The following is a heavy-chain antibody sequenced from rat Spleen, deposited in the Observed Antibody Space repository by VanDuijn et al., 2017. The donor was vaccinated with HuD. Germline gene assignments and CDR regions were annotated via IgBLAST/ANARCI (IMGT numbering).Heavy chain of an antibody. J-gene: IGHJ2*01. CDR1: GFTFSDFY. CDR3: TRMRHYFDY. CDR2: INYDGRST. Sequence: EVQLVESGGGLVQPGRSLKVSCVVSGFTFSDFYMAWVRQAPTKGLEWVATINYDGRSTFYRDSVRARFTISRDNAKSTLYLQMNSLRSEDTATYYCTRMRHYFDYWGQGVMVTVSS. V-gene: IGHV5-7*01.